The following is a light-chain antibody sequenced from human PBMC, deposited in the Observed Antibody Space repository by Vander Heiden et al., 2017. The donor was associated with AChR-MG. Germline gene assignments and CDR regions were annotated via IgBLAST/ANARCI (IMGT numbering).Light chain of an antibody. Sequence: SSELTQDPAVSVALGQTVRITCHGASCRGDYASLYEQKPGQAPVIVIYGKNNRPSGSPDRFSGSSSGNTATLTITGAQAEDEADDYCNSRDSSGNHPWVFGGGTKLTVL. CDR3: NSRDSSGNHPWV. V-gene: IGLV3-19*01. CDR2: GKN. CDR1: SCRGDY. J-gene: IGLJ3*02.